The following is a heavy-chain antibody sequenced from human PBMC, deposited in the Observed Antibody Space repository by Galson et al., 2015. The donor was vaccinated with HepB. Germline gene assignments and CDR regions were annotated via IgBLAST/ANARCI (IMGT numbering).Heavy chain of an antibody. CDR1: GFTFSRYA. CDR3: AKDGIMVSNNPYQLHF. D-gene: IGHD2-8*01. CDR2: TTSNGCRT. J-gene: IGHJ4*02. Sequence: SPRLSCAASGFTFSRYALTWVRQAPGKGLEWISTTTSNGCRTFSTTSEKGRFTISRDNSRNTVVLQLSSLRPEDTAVYYCAKDGIMVSNNPYQLHFWGQGTLVSVSS. V-gene: IGHV3-23*01.